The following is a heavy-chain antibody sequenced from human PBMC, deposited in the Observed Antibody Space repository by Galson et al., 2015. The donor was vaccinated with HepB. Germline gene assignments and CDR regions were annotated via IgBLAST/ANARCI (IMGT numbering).Heavy chain of an antibody. CDR2: ISYDGSNK. J-gene: IGHJ4*02. D-gene: IGHD1-1*01. V-gene: IGHV3-30*04. CDR3: ARVQLERQSPSYFDY. CDR1: GFTFSSYA. Sequence: SLRLSCAASGFTFSSYAMHWVRQAPGKGLEWVAVISYDGSNKYYADSVKGRFTISRDNSKNTLYLQMNSLRAEDTAVYYCARVQLERQSPSYFDYWGQGTLVTVSS.